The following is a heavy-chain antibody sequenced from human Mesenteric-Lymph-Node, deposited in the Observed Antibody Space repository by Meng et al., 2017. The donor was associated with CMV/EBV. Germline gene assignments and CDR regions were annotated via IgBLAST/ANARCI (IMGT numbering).Heavy chain of an antibody. Sequence: GESLKISCAASGFTFSDYYMSWIRQAPGKGLEWVSYISSSGSTIYYADSVKGRFTISRDNAKNSLYLQMNSLRAEDTAVYYCAREYFSGGIPIDYWGQGTLVTVSS. CDR2: ISSSGSTI. CDR1: GFTFSDYY. J-gene: IGHJ4*02. V-gene: IGHV3-11*04. CDR3: AREYFSGGIPIDY. D-gene: IGHD2-15*01.